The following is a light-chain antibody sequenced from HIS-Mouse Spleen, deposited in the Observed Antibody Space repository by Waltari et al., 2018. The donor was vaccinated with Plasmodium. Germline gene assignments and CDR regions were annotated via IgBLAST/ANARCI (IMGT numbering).Light chain of an antibody. CDR1: QSVSSN. CDR2: GAS. V-gene: IGKV3-15*01. J-gene: IGKJ3*01. Sequence: EIVMTQSPATLSVSPGERATLPCRASQSVSSNLAWYQQKPGQAPRLLIYGASTRATCIPARFSGSGSGTEFTLTISSLQSEDFAVYYCQQYNNWSFTFGPGTKVDIK. CDR3: QQYNNWSFT.